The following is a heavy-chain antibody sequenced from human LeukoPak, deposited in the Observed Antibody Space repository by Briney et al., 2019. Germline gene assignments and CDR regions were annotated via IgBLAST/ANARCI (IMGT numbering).Heavy chain of an antibody. CDR1: GGTFSSYA. V-gene: IGHV1-69*04. CDR3: ASDDSGAMVFDY. J-gene: IGHJ4*02. CDR2: IIPILGIA. Sequence: SVKVSCKASGGTFSSYAISWVRQAPGQGLEWMGRIIPILGIANYAQKFQGRVTITADKSTSTAYMELSSLRSEDTAVYYCASDDSGAMVFDYWGQETLVTVSS. D-gene: IGHD4/OR15-4a*01.